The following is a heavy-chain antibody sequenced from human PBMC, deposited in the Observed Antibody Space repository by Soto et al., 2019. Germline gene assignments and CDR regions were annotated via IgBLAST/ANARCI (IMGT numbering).Heavy chain of an antibody. CDR1: GGSISSYY. CDR3: ARGSTSYYYDSSGSLDY. Sequence: SETLSLTCTVSGGSISSYYWSWIRQPAGKGLEWIGRIYTSGSTNYNPSLKSRVTMSVDTSKNQFSLKLSSVTAADTAVYYCARGSTSYYYDSSGSLDYWGQGTLVTVS. V-gene: IGHV4-4*07. CDR2: IYTSGST. J-gene: IGHJ4*02. D-gene: IGHD3-22*01.